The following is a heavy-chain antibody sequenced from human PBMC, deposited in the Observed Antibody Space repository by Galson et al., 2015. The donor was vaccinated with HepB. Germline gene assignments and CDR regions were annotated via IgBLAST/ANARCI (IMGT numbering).Heavy chain of an antibody. D-gene: IGHD5-18*01. CDR1: GFTFSQNW. Sequence: SLRLSCAASGFTFSQNWMTWVRQAPGKGLEWVANIKEDGSVKDSVDSVKGRFTISRDNAQNSLYLQMNSLRTEDTAVYYCARGPSYGVRADYFDIWGQGVLVTVSS. J-gene: IGHJ4*02. CDR3: ARGPSYGVRADYFDI. CDR2: IKEDGSVK. V-gene: IGHV3-7*03.